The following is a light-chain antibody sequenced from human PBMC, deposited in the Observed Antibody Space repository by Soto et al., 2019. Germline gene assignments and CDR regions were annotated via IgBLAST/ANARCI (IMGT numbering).Light chain of an antibody. CDR3: QQYTNYPWT. J-gene: IGKJ1*01. Sequence: DIQMTQSPSTMSASVGDRATITCRASQSISKWLTWFLQKAGKAPKLLIYEASKLAAGVPSRISGSGSGTEFTLTISSLQPDDFATYYCQQYTNYPWTFGQGTKVEIK. CDR2: EAS. V-gene: IGKV1-5*03. CDR1: QSISKW.